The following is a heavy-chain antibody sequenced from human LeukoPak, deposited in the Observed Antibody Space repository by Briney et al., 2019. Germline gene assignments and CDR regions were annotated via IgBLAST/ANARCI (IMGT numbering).Heavy chain of an antibody. D-gene: IGHD3-22*01. CDR3: AKDISYDSRTSYFDY. CDR1: GFTFDDYA. CDR2: ISWDGGST. V-gene: IGHV3-43D*03. J-gene: IGHJ4*02. Sequence: GGSLRLSCAASGFTFDDYAMHWVRQAPGKGLEWVSLISWDGGSTYYADSVKGRFTISRDNSKNPLYLQMNSLRAEDTALYYCAKDISYDSRTSYFDYWGQGALVTVSS.